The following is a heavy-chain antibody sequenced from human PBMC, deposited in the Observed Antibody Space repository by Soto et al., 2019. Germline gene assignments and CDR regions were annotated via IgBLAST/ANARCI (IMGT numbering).Heavy chain of an antibody. J-gene: IGHJ4*02. Sequence: SETPSLTLTFSCGSIRSYYLSLIPQPPRKGLAWIGYIYYSGSTNYNPSLKSRVTISVDTSKNQFSLKLSSVTAADTAVYYCARGPPPYYYDSSGYLYYFDYWGQGTLVTVSS. CDR3: ARGPPPYYYDSSGYLYYFDY. CDR1: CGSIRSYY. V-gene: IGHV4-59*01. CDR2: IYYSGST. D-gene: IGHD3-22*01.